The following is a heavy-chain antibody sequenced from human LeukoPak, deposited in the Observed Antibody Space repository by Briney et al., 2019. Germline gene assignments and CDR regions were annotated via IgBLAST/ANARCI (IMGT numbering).Heavy chain of an antibody. CDR1: GFTFSSYG. D-gene: IGHD6-19*01. V-gene: IGHV3-30*02. Sequence: GGSLRLSCAASGFTFSSYGMHWVRQAPGKGLEWVAFIRYDGSNKYYADSVKGRFTISRDNSKNTLYLQMNSLRAEDTAVYYCAKDHRSGAPYYFDYWGQGTLVTVSS. CDR3: AKDHRSGAPYYFDY. CDR2: IRYDGSNK. J-gene: IGHJ4*02.